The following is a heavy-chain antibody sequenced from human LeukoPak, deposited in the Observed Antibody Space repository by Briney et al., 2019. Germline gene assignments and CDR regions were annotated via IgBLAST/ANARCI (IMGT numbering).Heavy chain of an antibody. CDR3: ARIVVADFDY. J-gene: IGHJ4*02. CDR1: GGSFSGYY. D-gene: IGHD3-22*01. Sequence: SETLSLTCAVYGGSFSGYYWSWIRQPPGKGLEWIGEINHSGSTNYNPSLKSRVTISVDTSKNQFSLKLSSVTAADTAVYYCARIVVADFDYWGQGTLVTVSS. V-gene: IGHV4-34*01. CDR2: INHSGST.